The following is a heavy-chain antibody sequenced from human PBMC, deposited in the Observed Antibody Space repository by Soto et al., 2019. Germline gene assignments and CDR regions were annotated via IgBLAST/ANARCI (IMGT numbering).Heavy chain of an antibody. CDR2: IYPDDSDT. D-gene: IGHD4-17*01. CDR3: AKDRTLATVTTIGHY. V-gene: IGHV5-51*01. Sequence: GESLKISCKGSGYSFTNYWIGWVRQMPGKGLEWMGMIYPDDSDTKYSPSFQGQVTFSADKSINTAYLQWSSLKASDTAIYYCAKDRTLATVTTIGHYWGQGTLVTVSS. J-gene: IGHJ4*02. CDR1: GYSFTNYW.